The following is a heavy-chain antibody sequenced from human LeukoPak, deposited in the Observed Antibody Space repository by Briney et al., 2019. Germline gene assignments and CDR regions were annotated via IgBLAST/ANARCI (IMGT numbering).Heavy chain of an antibody. CDR1: GFTFSSYG. CDR2: ISSSSSTI. D-gene: IGHD2-21*02. CDR3: AREVTYCGGDCSGGWFDP. J-gene: IGHJ5*02. V-gene: IGHV3-48*01. Sequence: GGSLRLSCAASGFTFSSYGIHWVRQAPGKGLEWVSYISSSSSTIYYADSVKGRFTISRDNAKNSLYLQMNSLRAEDTAVYYCAREVTYCGGDCSGGWFDPWGQGTLVTVSS.